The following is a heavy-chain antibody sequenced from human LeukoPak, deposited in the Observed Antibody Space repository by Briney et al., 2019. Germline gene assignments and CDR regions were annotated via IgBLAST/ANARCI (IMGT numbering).Heavy chain of an antibody. D-gene: IGHD1-26*01. CDR3: ARDPYSGNYGAYYYYYMDV. Sequence: GGSLRLSCAASGFTFDDYGMSWVRQAPGKGLEWVSSITSSSSYIYYADSVKGRFTISRDNAKNSLYLQMDSLRVEDTAEYYCARDPYSGNYGAYYYYYMDVWGKGTTVTVSS. J-gene: IGHJ6*03. CDR2: ITSSSSYI. V-gene: IGHV3-21*06. CDR1: GFTFDDYG.